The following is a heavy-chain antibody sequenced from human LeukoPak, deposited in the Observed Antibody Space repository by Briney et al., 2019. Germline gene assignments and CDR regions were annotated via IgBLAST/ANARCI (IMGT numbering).Heavy chain of an antibody. CDR3: ARGRSSGWYPPHFDY. V-gene: IGHV4-34*01. CDR1: GGSFSGYY. D-gene: IGHD6-19*01. J-gene: IGHJ4*02. Sequence: KTSETLSLTCAVYGGSFSGYYWSWIRQPPGKGLEWIGEINHSGSTNYNPSLKSRVTISVDTSKNQFSLKLSSVTAADTAVYYCARGRSSGWYPPHFDYWGQGTLVTVSS. CDR2: INHSGST.